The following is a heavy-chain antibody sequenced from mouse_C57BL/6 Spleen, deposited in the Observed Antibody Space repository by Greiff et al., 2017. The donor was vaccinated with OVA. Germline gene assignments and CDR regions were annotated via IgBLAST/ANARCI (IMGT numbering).Heavy chain of an antibody. Sequence: DVKLVESGGGLVKPGGSLKLSCAASGFTFSGYTMSWVRQTPEKRLEWVATISGGGGNTYYPDSVKGRFTISRDNAKNTLYLQMSSLRSEDTALYYCARQGVTTGYFDYWGQGTTLTVSS. CDR2: ISGGGGNT. J-gene: IGHJ2*01. CDR3: ARQGVTTGYFDY. V-gene: IGHV5-9*01. D-gene: IGHD2-2*01. CDR1: GFTFSGYT.